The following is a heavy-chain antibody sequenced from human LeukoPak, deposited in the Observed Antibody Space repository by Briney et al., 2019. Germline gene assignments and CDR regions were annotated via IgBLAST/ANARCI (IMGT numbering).Heavy chain of an antibody. D-gene: IGHD1-26*01. CDR3: ARVNWIVGATDDY. CDR2: MNPNSGNT. CDR1: GYTFTSYN. Sequence: ASVKVSCKASGYTFTSYNINWVRQATGQGLEWMGWMNPNSGNTGYAQKFQGRVTITRNTSISTAYMEMSSLRSEDTAVYYCARVNWIVGATDDYWGQGTLVTVS. J-gene: IGHJ4*02. V-gene: IGHV1-8*03.